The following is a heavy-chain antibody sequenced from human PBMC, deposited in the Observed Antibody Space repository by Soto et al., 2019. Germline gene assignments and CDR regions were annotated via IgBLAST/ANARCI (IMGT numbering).Heavy chain of an antibody. V-gene: IGHV5-51*01. J-gene: IGHJ3*02. CDR2: IYPGDSDT. CDR1: GYTFTTYW. CDR3: ARASVGEDACDI. Sequence: PGESLKISCKGSGYTFTTYWIGWVRQMPGKGMELMGIIYPGDSDTRYSPSFQGQVTISADKSVNTAYLQWSSLKASDTAMYYCARASVGEDACDIWGKGTMVTAS.